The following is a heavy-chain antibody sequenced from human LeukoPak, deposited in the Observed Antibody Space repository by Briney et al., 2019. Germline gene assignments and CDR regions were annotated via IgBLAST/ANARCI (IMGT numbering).Heavy chain of an antibody. CDR3: AKDGENCSGGSCYRYFDY. V-gene: IGHV3-23*01. J-gene: IGHJ4*02. CDR1: GFTFSSYA. Sequence: GGSLRLSCAASGFTFSSYAMSWVRQAPGKGLEWVSAISGSGGSTYYADSVKGRFTISRDNSKNTLYLQMNSLRAENTAVYYCAKDGENCSGGSCYRYFDYWSQGTLVTVSS. CDR2: ISGSGGST. D-gene: IGHD2-15*01.